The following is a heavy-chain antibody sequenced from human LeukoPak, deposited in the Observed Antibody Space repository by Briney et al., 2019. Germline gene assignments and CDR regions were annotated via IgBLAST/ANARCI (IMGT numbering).Heavy chain of an antibody. CDR1: GGSFSGYY. D-gene: IGHD5-18*01. CDR3: ARYYGYSYGYGY. CDR2: INHSGST. V-gene: IGHV4-34*01. Sequence: PSETLSLTCAVYGGSFSGYYWSWIRQPPGKGLEWIGKINHSGSTNYNPSLKSRVTISVDTSKNQFSLKLSSVTAADTAVYYCARYYGYSYGYGYWGQGTLVTVSS. J-gene: IGHJ4*02.